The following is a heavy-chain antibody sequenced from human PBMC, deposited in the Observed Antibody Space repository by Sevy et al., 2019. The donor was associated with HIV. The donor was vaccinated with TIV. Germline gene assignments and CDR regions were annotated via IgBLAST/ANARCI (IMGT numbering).Heavy chain of an antibody. J-gene: IGHJ4*02. Sequence: GGSLRLSCAASGFTFSSYAMSWVRQAPGKGLEWVSAISGSGGSTYYADSVKGRFTISRDNSKNTLYLQMNSLRAEDTAVYYCAKAPNGHYGSGREGYYFDYWGQGTLVTVSS. CDR3: AKAPNGHYGSGREGYYFDY. CDR1: GFTFSSYA. D-gene: IGHD3-10*01. V-gene: IGHV3-23*01. CDR2: ISGSGGST.